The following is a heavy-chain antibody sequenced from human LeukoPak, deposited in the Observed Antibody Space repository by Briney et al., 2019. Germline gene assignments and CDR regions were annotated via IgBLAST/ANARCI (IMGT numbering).Heavy chain of an antibody. J-gene: IGHJ4*02. V-gene: IGHV3-30*02. Sequence: PGGSLRLSCAASGLTFSYYGMHWVRQAPGKGLEWLTFIRDDGSKKDYADSVRGRFTISRDDSKNTLYLQMNGLRTEDTAIYYCANQGPGWYGTGPLDHWGQGNLVTVSS. CDR3: ANQGPGWYGTGPLDH. D-gene: IGHD1-1*01. CDR2: IRDDGSKK. CDR1: GLTFSYYG.